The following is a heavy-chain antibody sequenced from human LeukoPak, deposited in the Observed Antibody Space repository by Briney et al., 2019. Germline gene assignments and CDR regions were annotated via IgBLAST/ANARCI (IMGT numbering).Heavy chain of an antibody. J-gene: IGHJ4*02. CDR3: ARDGYSDQPIRHFDY. Sequence: ASVKVSCKASGYTFTSYYMHWVRQAPGQGLEWMGIINPSGGSTSYAQKFQGRVTMTRDTSTSIVYMELSSLRSEDTAVYYCARDGYSDQPIRHFDYWGQGTLVTVSS. D-gene: IGHD1-26*01. CDR2: INPSGGST. V-gene: IGHV1-46*01. CDR1: GYTFTSYY.